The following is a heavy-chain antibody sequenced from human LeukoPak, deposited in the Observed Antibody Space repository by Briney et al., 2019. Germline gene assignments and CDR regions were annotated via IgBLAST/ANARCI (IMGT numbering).Heavy chain of an antibody. CDR3: ASGVVPAAMFLDAFDI. D-gene: IGHD2-2*01. Sequence: SVKVSCKASGGTFSSYAISWVRQAPGQGLEWMGGIIPIFGTANYAQKFQGRVTITADESTSTAYMELSSLRSEDTAVYYCASGVVPAAMFLDAFDIWDQGTMVTVSS. CDR2: IIPIFGTA. J-gene: IGHJ3*02. CDR1: GGTFSSYA. V-gene: IGHV1-69*01.